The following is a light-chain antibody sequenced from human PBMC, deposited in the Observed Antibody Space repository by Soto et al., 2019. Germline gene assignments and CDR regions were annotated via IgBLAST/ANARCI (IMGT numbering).Light chain of an antibody. CDR3: QMSYSRSTSA. CDR1: QSINNN. V-gene: IGKV1-39*01. Sequence: DMQMTQSPSSLSASVGDRVTITCRASQSINNNLNWFQQKPGKAPKLLIYGASNLHSVVPSRFSGSGSGTEFPLNISSLQPEDFATYYCQMSYSRSTSAFGPGTKVDIK. CDR2: GAS. J-gene: IGKJ3*01.